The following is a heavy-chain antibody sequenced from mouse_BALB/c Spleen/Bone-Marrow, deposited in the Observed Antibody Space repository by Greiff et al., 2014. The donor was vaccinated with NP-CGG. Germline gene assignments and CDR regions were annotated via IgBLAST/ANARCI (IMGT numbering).Heavy chain of an antibody. CDR3: ARHITTAVADY. CDR2: ISSGGSYT. CDR1: GFTFSSYA. J-gene: IGHJ2*01. D-gene: IGHD1-1*01. V-gene: IGHV5-9-3*01. Sequence: EVKLQESGGGLVKPGGSLKLSCAASGFTFSSYAMSWVRQTPEKRLEWVATISSGGSYTYYPDSVKGRFTISRDNAKNTLYLQMSSLRSEDTAMYYCARHITTAVADYWGQGTTLTVSS.